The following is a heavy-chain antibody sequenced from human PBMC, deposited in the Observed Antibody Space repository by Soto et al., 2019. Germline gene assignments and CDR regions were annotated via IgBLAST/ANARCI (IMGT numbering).Heavy chain of an antibody. CDR1: GFTVSSNY. CDR3: ARAWGSWPDYYYGMDA. J-gene: IGHJ6*02. V-gene: IGHV3-53*01. Sequence: LRLSCAASGFTVSSNYMSWVRQAPGKGLEWVSVIYSGGSTYYADSVKGRFTISRDNSKNTLYLQMNSLRAEDTAVYYCARAWGSWPDYYYGMDAWGQGTTVTVSS. CDR2: IYSGGST. D-gene: IGHD6-13*01.